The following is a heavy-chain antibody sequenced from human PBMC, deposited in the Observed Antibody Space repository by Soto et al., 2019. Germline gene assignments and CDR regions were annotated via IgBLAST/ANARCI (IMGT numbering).Heavy chain of an antibody. CDR2: ISGSGFNT. Sequence: GGSLRLSCAASGFTFTNCAMSWVRQAPGKGLEWVSAISGSGFNTYYADSVKGRFTISRDNSKNTLYLQMNSLRAEDTAVYYCAKEGQGGSGYYPVGYWGQGILVTVSS. J-gene: IGHJ4*02. CDR3: AKEGQGGSGYYPVGY. D-gene: IGHD3-3*01. CDR1: GFTFTNCA. V-gene: IGHV3-23*01.